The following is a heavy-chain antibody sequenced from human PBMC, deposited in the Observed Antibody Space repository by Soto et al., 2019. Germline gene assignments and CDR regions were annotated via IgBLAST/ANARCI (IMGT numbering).Heavy chain of an antibody. CDR1: GGTFSSYA. V-gene: IGHV1-69*01. D-gene: IGHD6-13*01. CDR2: IIPIFGTA. Sequence: QVQLVQSGAEVKKPGSSVKVSCKASGGTFSSYAISWVRQAPGQGLEWMGGIIPIFGTANYAQKFQGRVTITADESTSTVYMELCSLRSEDTAVYYCATPWQYSSSWHYGMDVCGQGTTVTVSS. CDR3: ATPWQYSSSWHYGMDV. J-gene: IGHJ6*02.